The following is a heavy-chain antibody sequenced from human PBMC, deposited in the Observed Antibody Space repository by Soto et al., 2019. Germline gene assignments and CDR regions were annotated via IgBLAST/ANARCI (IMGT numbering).Heavy chain of an antibody. CDR2: IWYDGSNK. Sequence: GGSLRLSCAASGFTFSSYGMHWVRQAPGKGLEWVAVIWYDGSNKYYADSVKGRFTISRDNSKNTLYLQMNSLRAEDTAVYYCARDHGWLQEFALYYFDYWGQGTLVTVSS. CDR3: ARDHGWLQEFALYYFDY. CDR1: GFTFSSYG. J-gene: IGHJ4*02. V-gene: IGHV3-33*01. D-gene: IGHD5-12*01.